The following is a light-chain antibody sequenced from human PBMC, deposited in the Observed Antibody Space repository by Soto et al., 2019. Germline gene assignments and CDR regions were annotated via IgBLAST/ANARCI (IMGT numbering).Light chain of an antibody. CDR2: GAS. J-gene: IGKJ4*01. CDR1: QSVSSSY. CDR3: QQYGSSPRST. V-gene: IGKV3-20*01. Sequence: EIVLTQSPGTLSLSPRERATLSCRASQSVSSSYLAWYQQKPGQAPRLLIYGASSRATGIPDRFSGSGSGTAFTLTISRLEPEDFAVYDCQQYGSSPRSTFGGGTRWIS.